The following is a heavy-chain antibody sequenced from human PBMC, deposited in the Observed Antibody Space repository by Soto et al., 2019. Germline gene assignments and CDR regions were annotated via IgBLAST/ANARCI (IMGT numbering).Heavy chain of an antibody. CDR1: GFTFSSYA. D-gene: IGHD6-13*01. V-gene: IGHV3-23*01. CDR2: ISGSGGST. CDR3: AKTVKQLVPNPIDY. Sequence: GSLRIAGAASGFTFSSYAMSWVRQAPGKGLEWVSAISGSGGSTYYADSVKGRFTISRDNSKNTLYLQMNSLRAEDTAVYYCAKTVKQLVPNPIDYWGQGTLVTVYS. J-gene: IGHJ4*02.